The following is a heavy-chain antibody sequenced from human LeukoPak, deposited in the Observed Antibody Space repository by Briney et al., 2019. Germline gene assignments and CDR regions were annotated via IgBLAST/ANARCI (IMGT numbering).Heavy chain of an antibody. J-gene: IGHJ4*02. Sequence: VSVKVSCKASGYIFTSSGISWVRQAPGQGLEWMGWISAYSGYTNYAQMFRDRVTMTTDTSTTTAYMELRSLRSDDTAVYYCARSKGPYYYDRSGYRDYWGQGTLVTVSS. CDR3: ARSKGPYYYDRSGYRDY. CDR1: GYIFTSSG. V-gene: IGHV1-18*01. D-gene: IGHD3-22*01. CDR2: ISAYSGYT.